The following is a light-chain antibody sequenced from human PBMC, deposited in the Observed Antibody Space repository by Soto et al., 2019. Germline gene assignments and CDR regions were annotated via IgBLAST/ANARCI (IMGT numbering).Light chain of an antibody. J-gene: IGLJ2*01. CDR2: NNN. CDR1: SSNIGSNT. CDR3: ASWDDSLNGVV. V-gene: IGLV1-44*01. Sequence: QSVLTQPPSASGTPGQRVTISCSGSSSNIGSNTVKWYQQLPGTAPKLLIYNNNQRPSGVPDRFSGSQSDTSASLAISGLQSEDEADYYCASWDDSLNGVVFGGGTKVTVL.